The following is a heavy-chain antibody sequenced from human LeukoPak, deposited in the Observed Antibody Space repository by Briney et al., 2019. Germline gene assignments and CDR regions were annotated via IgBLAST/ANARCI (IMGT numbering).Heavy chain of an antibody. Sequence: PGGSLRLSCAASGFTFSSYEMNWVRQAPGKGLEWVPYISSSGSTIYYADSVKGRFTISRDNAKNSLYLQMNCLRAEDTAVYYCARFSSGWKYFYYYMDVWGKGTTVTISS. J-gene: IGHJ6*03. CDR3: ARFSSGWKYFYYYMDV. V-gene: IGHV3-48*03. D-gene: IGHD6-19*01. CDR1: GFTFSSYE. CDR2: ISSSGSTI.